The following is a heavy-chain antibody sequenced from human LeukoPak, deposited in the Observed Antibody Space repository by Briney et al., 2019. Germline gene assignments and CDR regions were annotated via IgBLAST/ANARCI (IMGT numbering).Heavy chain of an antibody. J-gene: IGHJ6*03. Sequence: ASVKVSCKASGGTFSSYAISWVRQAPGQGLEWMGGIIPIFGTTNYAQKFQDRVTITADKSTSTAYMELNSLRAEDTAVYYCARGKWELPPYYYYYYMDVWGKGTTVTIS. CDR2: IIPIFGTT. CDR1: GGTFSSYA. D-gene: IGHD1-26*01. V-gene: IGHV1-69*06. CDR3: ARGKWELPPYYYYYYMDV.